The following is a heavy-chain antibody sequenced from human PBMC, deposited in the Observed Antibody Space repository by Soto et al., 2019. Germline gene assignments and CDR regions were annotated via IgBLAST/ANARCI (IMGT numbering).Heavy chain of an antibody. CDR1: GFSLSTSGVG. CDR2: IYWDDDK. D-gene: IGHD3-10*01. CDR3: AHVEWDRSGSYYNLNFDY. Sequence: QITLKESGPTLVKPTQTLTLTCTFSGFSLSTSGVGVGWIRQPPGKALEWLALIYWDDDKRYSPSLKSRLTITKDTSKNQVVLTMTNMDPVDTATYYCAHVEWDRSGSYYNLNFDYWGQGTLVTVSS. V-gene: IGHV2-5*02. J-gene: IGHJ4*02.